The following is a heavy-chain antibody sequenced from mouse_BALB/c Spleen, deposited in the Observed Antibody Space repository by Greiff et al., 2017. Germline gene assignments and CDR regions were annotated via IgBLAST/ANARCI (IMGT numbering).Heavy chain of an antibody. V-gene: IGHV1S127*01. D-gene: IGHD2-10*01. CDR3: TRSPYYGNYEGYFDY. Sequence: QVQLQQPGAELVKPGASVKMSCKASGYTFTSYWMHWVKQRPGQGLEWIGTIDPSDSYTSYNQKFKGKATLTVDTSSSTAYMQLSSLTSEDSAVYYCTRSPYYGNYEGYFDYWGQGTTLTVSS. CDR2: IDPSDSYT. J-gene: IGHJ2*01. CDR1: GYTFTSYW.